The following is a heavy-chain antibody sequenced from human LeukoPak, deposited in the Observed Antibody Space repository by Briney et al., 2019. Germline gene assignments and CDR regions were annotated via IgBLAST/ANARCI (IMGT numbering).Heavy chain of an antibody. V-gene: IGHV1-2*04. J-gene: IGHJ4*02. Sequence: ASVKVSCKASGGTFSSYAISWVRQAPGQGLEWMGWINPNSGGTNYAQKFQGWVTMTRDTSISTAYMELSRLRSDDTAVYYCASGYSSSWTMGSSGWYLTYWGQGTLVTVSS. D-gene: IGHD6-13*01. CDR2: INPNSGGT. CDR1: GGTFSSYA. CDR3: ASGYSSSWTMGSSGWYLTY.